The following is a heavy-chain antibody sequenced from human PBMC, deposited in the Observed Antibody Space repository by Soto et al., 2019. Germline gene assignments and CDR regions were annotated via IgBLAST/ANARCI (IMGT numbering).Heavy chain of an antibody. Sequence: PGGSLRLSCAASGFTFRSYHMHWVRQAPGKGLEWVASISYDEKNKYYTDSVKGRFTISRDNSKNTLYLQMNSLRDEDTAVYYCARAMDAAMASKDNWFDPWGQGTLVTVSS. D-gene: IGHD5-18*01. CDR3: ARAMDAAMASKDNWFDP. J-gene: IGHJ5*02. V-gene: IGHV3-30*04. CDR2: ISYDEKNK. CDR1: GFTFRSYH.